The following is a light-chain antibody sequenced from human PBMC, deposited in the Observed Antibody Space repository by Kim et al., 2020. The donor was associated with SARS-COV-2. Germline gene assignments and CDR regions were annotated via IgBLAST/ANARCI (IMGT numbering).Light chain of an antibody. V-gene: IGLV6-57*01. J-gene: IGLJ3*02. CDR3: QSYDDNTEGV. CDR2: EDN. Sequence: TVTISCTRSSGSVASSFVQWYQQRPGSSPTTVIYEDNQRPSGVPDRFSWSIDTSSNSASLTISGLKTEDEADYYCQSYDDNTEGVFGGGTQLTVL. CDR1: SGSVASSF.